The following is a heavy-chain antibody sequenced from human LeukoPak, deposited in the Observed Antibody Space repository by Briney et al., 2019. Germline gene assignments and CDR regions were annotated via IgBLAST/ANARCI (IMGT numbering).Heavy chain of an antibody. V-gene: IGHV1-2*02. J-gene: IGHJ4*02. CDR1: GYTFTGYY. CDR2: FNPNSGFT. D-gene: IGHD6-13*01. CDR3: ATPIAAAGGFDY. Sequence: ASVKVSCKASGYTFTGYYMHWVRQAPGQGLEWMGWFNPNSGFTKYAQKFQGRVTMTRDTSISTAYMELSRLRSDDTAVYYCATPIAAAGGFDYRGQGTLVTVSS.